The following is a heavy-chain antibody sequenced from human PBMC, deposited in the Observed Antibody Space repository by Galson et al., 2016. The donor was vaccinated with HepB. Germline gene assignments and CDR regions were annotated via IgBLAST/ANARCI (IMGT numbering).Heavy chain of an antibody. CDR2: ISSSSSYT. V-gene: IGHV3-21*05. CDR1: GFTFSRYG. CDR3: ARDGGLHSPGNFYYYMDV. D-gene: IGHD3-16*01. Sequence: SLRLSCAGSGFTFSRYGMTWVRQAPGKGLEWVSYISSSSSYTNYVASVRGRFTISRDNAKNSLYLQMNSLRAEDTAVYFCARDGGLHSPGNFYYYMDVWGKGTTVTVAS. J-gene: IGHJ6*03.